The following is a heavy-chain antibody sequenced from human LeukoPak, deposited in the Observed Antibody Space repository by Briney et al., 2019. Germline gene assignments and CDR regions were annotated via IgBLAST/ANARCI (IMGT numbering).Heavy chain of an antibody. CDR2: INHSGST. CDR3: ARGRLGREWQGGNYYYYYGMDV. D-gene: IGHD3-3*01. J-gene: IGHJ6*02. Sequence: SETLSLTCAVYGGSFSGYYWSWIRQPPGKGLVWIGEINHSGSTNYNPSLKSRVTISVDTSKNQFSLKLSSVTAADTAVYYCARGRLGREWQGGNYYYYYGMDVWGQGTTVTVSS. V-gene: IGHV4-34*01. CDR1: GGSFSGYY.